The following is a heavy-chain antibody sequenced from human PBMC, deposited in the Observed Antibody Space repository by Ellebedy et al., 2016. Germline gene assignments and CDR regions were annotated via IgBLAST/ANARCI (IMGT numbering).Heavy chain of an antibody. D-gene: IGHD6-6*01. J-gene: IGHJ4*02. Sequence: GESLKISCVVSGFSVSSNYLGWVRQAPGKGLEWVSSITSAGITYYTDSVKGRFTIYTDNSQNTLYLQMNSLRAEDTAVYYCASLGGRQPYSDWGQGTLVTVST. CDR1: GFSVSSNY. V-gene: IGHV3-66*01. CDR3: ASLGGRQPYSD. CDR2: ITSAGIT.